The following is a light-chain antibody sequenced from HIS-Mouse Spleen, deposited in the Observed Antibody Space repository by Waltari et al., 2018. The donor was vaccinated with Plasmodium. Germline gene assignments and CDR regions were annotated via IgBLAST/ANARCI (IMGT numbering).Light chain of an antibody. CDR3: QQYKNWSFT. CDR2: GAS. J-gene: IGKJ3*01. CDR1: QSVSSN. V-gene: IGKV3-15*01. Sequence: EIVMTQSPATLSVSPGERATLSCRASQSVSSNLAWYQQKPGQAPRLLIYGASTSATGIPARFSGSGSGTEFTLTISSLQSEDFAVYYCQQYKNWSFTFGPGTKVEIK.